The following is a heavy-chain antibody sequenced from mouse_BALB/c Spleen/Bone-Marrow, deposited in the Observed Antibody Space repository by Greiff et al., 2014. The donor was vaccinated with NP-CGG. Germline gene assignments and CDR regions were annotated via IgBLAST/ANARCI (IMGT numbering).Heavy chain of an antibody. V-gene: IGHV2-9*02. CDR2: IWAGGST. Sequence: VKLVESGPGLVAPPQSLSITCTVSGFSLTSYGVHWVRQPPGKGLEWLGVIWAGGSTNYNSALMPRLSISKDNSKSQVFLRMNSLQTDDAAMYYCARDWDWYFDVWGAGTTVTVSS. J-gene: IGHJ1*01. CDR3: ARDWDWYFDV. D-gene: IGHD4-1*01. CDR1: GFSLTSYG.